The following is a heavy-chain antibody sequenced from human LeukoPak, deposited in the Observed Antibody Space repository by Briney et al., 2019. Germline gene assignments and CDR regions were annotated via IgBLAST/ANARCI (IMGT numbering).Heavy chain of an antibody. V-gene: IGHV3-7*01. D-gene: IGHD2-2*01. CDR3: AREADIVVVPAAIYYYMDV. CDR2: IKQDGSEK. J-gene: IGHJ6*03. Sequence: GGSLRLSCAASGFTFSSYWMSWVRQAPGKGLEWVANIKQDGSEKYYVDSVKGRFTISRDNAKNSLYLQMNSLRAEDTAVYYCAREADIVVVPAAIYYYMDVWGKGTTVTVSS. CDR1: GFTFSSYW.